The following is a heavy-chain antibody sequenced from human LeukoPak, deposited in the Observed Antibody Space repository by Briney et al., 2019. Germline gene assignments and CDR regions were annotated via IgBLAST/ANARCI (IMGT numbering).Heavy chain of an antibody. CDR3: ARSPSVVGSVLSDY. Sequence: ASVTVSFKASGYTFTIYGICWVRQAPGQGLEWMGWISAYNGNTNYAQKLQGRVTMTTDTSTSTAYMELRSLRSDDTAVYYCARSPSVVGSVLSDYWGQGTLVTVSS. D-gene: IGHD2-21*01. CDR1: GYTFTIYG. V-gene: IGHV1-18*01. J-gene: IGHJ4*02. CDR2: ISAYNGNT.